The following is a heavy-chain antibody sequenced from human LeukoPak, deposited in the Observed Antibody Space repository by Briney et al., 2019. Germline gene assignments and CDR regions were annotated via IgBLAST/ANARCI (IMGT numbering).Heavy chain of an antibody. CDR1: GGSISNYY. V-gene: IGHV4-59*01. Sequence: SETLSLTCTVSGGSISNYYWSWIRQPPGKGLEWIGYIYYSGSTSYNPSLKSRVTISVDTSKNQFSLKPSSVTAADTAVYYCARGESFDPWGQGTLVTVSS. CDR3: ARGESFDP. D-gene: IGHD2-21*01. CDR2: IYYSGST. J-gene: IGHJ5*02.